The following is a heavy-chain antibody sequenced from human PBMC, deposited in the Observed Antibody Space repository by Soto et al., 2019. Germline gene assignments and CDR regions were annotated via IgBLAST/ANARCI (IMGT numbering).Heavy chain of an antibody. D-gene: IGHD3-16*01. J-gene: IGHJ4*02. CDR1: GYTFTGEY. Sequence: ASVNVSCKASGYTFTGEYMHWVRQAPGQGLEWMGWMNPNSGGTKYAQKFQGRVTMTRDTSISTAYMELSSLTYDDTAVYYCARVLGADFFDYWGQGTLVTVSS. CDR2: MNPNSGGT. CDR3: ARVLGADFFDY. V-gene: IGHV1-2*02.